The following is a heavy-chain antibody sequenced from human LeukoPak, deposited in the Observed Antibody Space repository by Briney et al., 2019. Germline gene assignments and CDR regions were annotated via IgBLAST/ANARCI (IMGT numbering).Heavy chain of an antibody. CDR2: IYYSGST. D-gene: IGHD3-22*01. Sequence: SETLSLTCTVSGGSISSYYWSWLRRPPGKGLEWIGYIYYSGSTNYNPSLKSRVTISVDTSKNQFSLKLSSVTAADTAVYYCARASYDSSGYTRGVWFDPWGQGTLVTVSS. V-gene: IGHV4-59*01. J-gene: IGHJ5*02. CDR3: ARASYDSSGYTRGVWFDP. CDR1: GGSISSYY.